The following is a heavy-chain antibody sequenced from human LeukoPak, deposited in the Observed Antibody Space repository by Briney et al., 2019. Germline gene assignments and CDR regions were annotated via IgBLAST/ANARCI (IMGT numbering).Heavy chain of an antibody. CDR2: ISSSGSTI. D-gene: IGHD2-2*01. CDR3: ARVGPIVVVPAATPYLEYNWFDP. Sequence: PGGSLRLSCAASGFTFSDYYMSWIRQAPGKGLEWGSYISSSGSTIYYADSVKGRFTISRDNAKNSLYLQMNSLRAEDTAVYYCARVGPIVVVPAATPYLEYNWFDPWGQGTLVTVSS. J-gene: IGHJ5*02. V-gene: IGHV3-11*01. CDR1: GFTFSDYY.